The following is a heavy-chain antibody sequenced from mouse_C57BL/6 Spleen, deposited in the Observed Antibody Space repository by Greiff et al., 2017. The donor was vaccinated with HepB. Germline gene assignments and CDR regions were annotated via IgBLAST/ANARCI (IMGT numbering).Heavy chain of an antibody. Sequence: QVQLQQSGAKLVMPGASVKLSCKASGYTFTSYWMHWVKQRPGQGLEWIGEIDPSDSYTNYNQKFKGKSTLTVDKSSSTAYMQLSSLTSEDSAVYYCAKGYDYDYFDYWGQGTTLTVSS. CDR1: GYTFTSYW. V-gene: IGHV1-69*01. CDR3: AKGYDYDYFDY. D-gene: IGHD2-4*01. J-gene: IGHJ2*01. CDR2: IDPSDSYT.